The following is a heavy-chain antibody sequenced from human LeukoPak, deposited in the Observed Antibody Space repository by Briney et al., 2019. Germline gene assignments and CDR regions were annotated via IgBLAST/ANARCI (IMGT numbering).Heavy chain of an antibody. J-gene: IGHJ4*02. D-gene: IGHD3-10*01. CDR1: GYTFTGYY. CDR2: INPNSGGT. V-gene: IGHV1-2*02. Sequence: ASVKVSCKASGYTFTGYYMHWVRQAPGQGLEWMGWINPNSGGTNYAQKFLGRVTMTRDTSISTAYMELSRLRSDDTAVYYCARAVITMVRGVIMPFDYWGQGTLVTVSS. CDR3: ARAVITMVRGVIMPFDY.